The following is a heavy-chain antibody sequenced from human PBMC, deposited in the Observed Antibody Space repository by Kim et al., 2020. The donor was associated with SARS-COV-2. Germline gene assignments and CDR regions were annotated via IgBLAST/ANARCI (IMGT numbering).Heavy chain of an antibody. CDR3: ATGQQWWGS. J-gene: IGHJ5*02. V-gene: IGHV3-11*06. D-gene: IGHD2-15*01. CDR1: GFTFSDYY. Sequence: GGSLRLSCAASGFTFSDYYMSWIRQAPGKGLEWVSYISSGSRYTNYADSVKGRFTISRDNAKNSLYLQMNSLRAEDTAVYYCATGQQWWGSWGQGTLVTVSS. CDR2: ISSGSRYT.